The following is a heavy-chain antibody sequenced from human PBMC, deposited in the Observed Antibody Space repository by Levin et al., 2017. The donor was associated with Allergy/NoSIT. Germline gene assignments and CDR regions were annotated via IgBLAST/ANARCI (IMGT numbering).Heavy chain of an antibody. CDR1: GFTFGDYS. CDR2: IRSKTYGGTT. J-gene: IGHJ4*02. Sequence: QAGGSLRLSCTTSGFTFGDYSMSWVRQAPGMGLEWVGIIRSKTYGGTTEYAASVKGRFTISRDDSKGDAYLQMDSLKTEDTAVYYCTRFVPYFDYWGQGTLVTVSS. CDR3: TRFVPYFDY. V-gene: IGHV3-49*04.